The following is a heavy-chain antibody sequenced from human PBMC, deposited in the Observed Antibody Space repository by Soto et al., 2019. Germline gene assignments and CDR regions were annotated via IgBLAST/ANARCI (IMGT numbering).Heavy chain of an antibody. D-gene: IGHD3-16*01. Sequence: QVQLVQSGAEVKKPGASVKVSCKASAYTLINYYIHWVRQAPGQGHEWMRIISRSGDSTTYAQKFQASVTVTRHTTTSTVYMAVSGLRSEDTAVYYCVTEPANTIHLPGFDCWGQGTLVTVSS. J-gene: IGHJ4*02. CDR2: ISRSGDST. CDR1: AYTLINYY. V-gene: IGHV1-46*01. CDR3: VTEPANTIHLPGFDC.